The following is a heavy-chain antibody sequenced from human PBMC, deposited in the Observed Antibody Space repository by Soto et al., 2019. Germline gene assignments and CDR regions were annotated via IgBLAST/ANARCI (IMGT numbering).Heavy chain of an antibody. J-gene: IGHJ3*02. CDR3: ARDPGYSSSWYRGNAFDI. V-gene: IGHV3-33*01. Sequence: GGSLRLSCAASGFTFSSYGMHWVRQAPGKGLEWVAVIWYDGSNKYYADSVKGRFTISRDNSKNTLYLQMNSLRAEDTAVYYCARDPGYSSSWYRGNAFDIWGQGTMVTVSS. CDR2: IWYDGSNK. CDR1: GFTFSSYG. D-gene: IGHD6-13*01.